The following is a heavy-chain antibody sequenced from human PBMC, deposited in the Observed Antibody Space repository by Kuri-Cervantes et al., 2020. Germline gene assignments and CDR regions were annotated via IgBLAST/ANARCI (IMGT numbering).Heavy chain of an antibody. CDR3: AKGGNNGGY. D-gene: IGHD1-14*01. J-gene: IGHJ4*02. CDR2: ISYDGSNK. Sequence: GESLKISCAASGFTFSSYAMHWVRQAPGKGLEWVAVISYDGSNKYYADSVKGRFTISRDNSKNTLYLQMSSLRVEDTAVYYCAKGGNNGGYWGQGTLVTVSS. CDR1: GFTFSSYA. V-gene: IGHV3-30-3*01.